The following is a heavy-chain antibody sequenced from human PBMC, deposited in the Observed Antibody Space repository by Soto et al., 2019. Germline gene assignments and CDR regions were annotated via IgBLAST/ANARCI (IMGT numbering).Heavy chain of an antibody. J-gene: IGHJ6*02. CDR2: IYHSGST. D-gene: IGHD3-3*01. V-gene: IGHV4-30-2*01. Sequence: PSETLSLTCAVSGGSISSGGYSWSWIRQPPGKGLEWIGYIYHSGSTYYNPSLKSRVTISVDRSKNQFSLKLSSVTAADTAVYYCARGFGVVTGDYYYGMDVWGQGTTVTSP. CDR1: GGSISSGGYS. CDR3: ARGFGVVTGDYYYGMDV.